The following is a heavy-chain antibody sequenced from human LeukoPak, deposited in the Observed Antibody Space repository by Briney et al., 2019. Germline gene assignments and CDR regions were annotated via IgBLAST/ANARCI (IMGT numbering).Heavy chain of an antibody. V-gene: IGHV4-34*01. CDR1: GGSFSGYY. CDR2: INHSGST. CDR3: ARGPRGIAAAVRQNQTDS. D-gene: IGHD6-13*01. Sequence: SETLSLTCAVYGGSFSGYYWSWIRQPPGKGLEWIGEINHSGSTNYNPSLKSRVTISVDTSKNQFSLKLSSVTAADTAVYYCARGPRGIAAAVRQNQTDSWGQGTLVTVSS. J-gene: IGHJ4*02.